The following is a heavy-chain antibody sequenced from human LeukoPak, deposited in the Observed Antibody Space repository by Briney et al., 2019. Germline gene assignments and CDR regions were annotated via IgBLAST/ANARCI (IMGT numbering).Heavy chain of an antibody. Sequence: GGSLRLSCAASGFTFSSYAMHWVRQAPGKGLEYVSAISSNGGSTYYANSVKGRFAISRDNSKNTLYLQMGSLRAEDMAVYYCARVRTIMGYGTGSYYRDWGQGTLVTVSS. CDR1: GFTFSSYA. CDR3: ARVRTIMGYGTGSYYRD. J-gene: IGHJ4*02. CDR2: ISSNGGST. V-gene: IGHV3-64*01. D-gene: IGHD3-10*01.